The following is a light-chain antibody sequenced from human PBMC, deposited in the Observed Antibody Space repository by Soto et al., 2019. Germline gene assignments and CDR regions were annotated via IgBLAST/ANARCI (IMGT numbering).Light chain of an antibody. J-gene: IGLJ1*01. CDR2: DVS. V-gene: IGLV2-14*03. CDR3: ASYTKSITYV. Sequence: QSALTQPASVSGSPGQSNTISCTGTNSDVGGYNYVSWYQQHPGKAPNLLIYDVSSRPSGLSNRFSGSKSGNTASLIISGLQAEDEAEYYCASYTKSITYVFGSGTKLTVL. CDR1: NSDVGGYNY.